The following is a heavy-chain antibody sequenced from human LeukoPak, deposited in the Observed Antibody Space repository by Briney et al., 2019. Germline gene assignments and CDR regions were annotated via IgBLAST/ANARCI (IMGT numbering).Heavy chain of an antibody. CDR2: IDNSGST. J-gene: IGHJ6*03. CDR1: GGSISSDY. Sequence: SETLSLTCTVSGGSISSDYWNLIRQPPGKGLEWIGYIDNSGSTKYNPSLKSRVLISVDTSKNQFSLKLSSVTAADTAVYYCARPVRYYYYMDVWGKGTTVTVSS. CDR3: ARPVRYYYYMDV. V-gene: IGHV4-59*12.